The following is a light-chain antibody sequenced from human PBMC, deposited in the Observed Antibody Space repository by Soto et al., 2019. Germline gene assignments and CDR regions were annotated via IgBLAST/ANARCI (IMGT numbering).Light chain of an antibody. CDR1: SSDIGTYNH. CDR3: CSYTSSSTLV. Sequence: QSALTQPASVSGSPGQSIAISCAGTSSDIGTYNHVSWYQQHPGKAPQLIIYEDINRPSGLSSRFSGSKSGNTASLTISGLQAEDEADYFCCSYTSSSTLVFGGGTKLTVL. CDR2: EDI. V-gene: IGLV2-14*01. J-gene: IGLJ3*02.